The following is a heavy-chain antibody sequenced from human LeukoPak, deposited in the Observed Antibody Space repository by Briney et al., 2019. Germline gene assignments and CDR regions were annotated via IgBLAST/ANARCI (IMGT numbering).Heavy chain of an antibody. CDR3: ARARDYGPYNWFDP. CDR1: GGSISSSSYY. D-gene: IGHD4-17*01. V-gene: IGHV4-39*02. J-gene: IGHJ5*02. Sequence: SETLSLTCTVSGGSISSSSYYWGWIRQPPGKGQEWIGNIYYSGSTYYNPSLKSRVTISVDTSKNQFSLKLSSVTAADTAVFYCARARDYGPYNWFDPWGQGTLVTVSS. CDR2: IYYSGST.